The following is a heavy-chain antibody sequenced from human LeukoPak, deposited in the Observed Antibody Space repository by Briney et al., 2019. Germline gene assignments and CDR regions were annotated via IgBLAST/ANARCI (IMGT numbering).Heavy chain of an antibody. CDR3: AREKQQLVPYYFDY. D-gene: IGHD6-13*01. CDR2: IYNSGST. V-gene: IGHV4-31*03. CDR1: GGSISSGGYY. Sequence: PSETLSLTCTVSGGSISSGGYYWSWIRQHPGKGLEWIGYIYNSGSTYYNPSLKSRLTMSVDTSKNHFSLKLTSVTAADTAVYYCAREKQQLVPYYFDYWGQGTLVTVSS. J-gene: IGHJ4*02.